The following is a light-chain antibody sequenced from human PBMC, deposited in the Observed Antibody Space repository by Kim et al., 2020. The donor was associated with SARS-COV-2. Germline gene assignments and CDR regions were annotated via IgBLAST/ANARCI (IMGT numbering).Light chain of an antibody. V-gene: IGKV2-30*02. CDR1: QSLIHSDGDTF. J-gene: IGKJ2*01. CDR3: MQGTHWPYT. CDR2: KVS. Sequence: DVELIQSPLSLPVSLGQPASISCTSTQSLIHSDGDTFLHWFQQRPGQSPRRLIFKVSNRDSGVPDRFSGSGSGTRFTLKISSVEAEDIGVYNCMQGTHWPYTFGQRTKL.